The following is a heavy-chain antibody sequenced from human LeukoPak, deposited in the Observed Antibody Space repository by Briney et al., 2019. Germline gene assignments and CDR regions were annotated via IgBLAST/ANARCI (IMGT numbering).Heavy chain of an antibody. CDR3: AGAPDPNFYDRSGFDY. J-gene: IGHJ4*02. CDR2: IYYSGST. CDR1: GGSMSSSSYY. V-gene: IGHV4-39*07. Sequence: SETLSLTCGVSGGSMSSSSYYWGWIRQPPGKGLEWIGSIYYSGSTYYNPSLKSRVTISVDTSKNQFSLNLSSVTAADTAVYYCAGAPDPNFYDRSGFDYWGQGTLITVSS. D-gene: IGHD3-22*01.